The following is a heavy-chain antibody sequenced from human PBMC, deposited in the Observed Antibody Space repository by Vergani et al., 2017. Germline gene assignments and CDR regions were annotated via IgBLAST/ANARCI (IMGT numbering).Heavy chain of an antibody. Sequence: QVQLQESGPGLVKASQTLSLTCSVSGAYVGSGGYYWSWVRQRPGMGLDWIGYIYYSGTTYYNPSLESRLTISLDTSENHLSLKLTSVTAADTAVYYCARASRSSSWYWVGEFGWFDPWGQGTLVTVSS. D-gene: IGHD6-13*01. V-gene: IGHV4-31*03. J-gene: IGHJ5*02. CDR3: ARASRSSSWYWVGEFGWFDP. CDR1: GAYVGSGGYY. CDR2: IYYSGTT.